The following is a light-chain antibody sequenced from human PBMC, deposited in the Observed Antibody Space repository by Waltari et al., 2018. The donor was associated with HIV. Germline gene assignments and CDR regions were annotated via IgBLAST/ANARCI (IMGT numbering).Light chain of an antibody. CDR2: EAS. Sequence: EIVLTQSPATLSLSPGERATPSCRASQSVSTYLAWYQQKPGQAPRLLIYEASDRATGIPARFSGSGSGTDFTLTINSLEPEDFAVYYCQQRRTWPLTFGGGTKVDIK. J-gene: IGKJ4*01. CDR1: QSVSTY. CDR3: QQRRTWPLT. V-gene: IGKV3-11*01.